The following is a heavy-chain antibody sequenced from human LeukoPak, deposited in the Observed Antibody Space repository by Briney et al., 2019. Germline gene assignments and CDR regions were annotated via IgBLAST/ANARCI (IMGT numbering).Heavy chain of an antibody. CDR1: GFTFSSHL. D-gene: IGHD3/OR15-3a*01. Sequence: PGGSLRLSCAASGFTFSSHLMHWVRQAPGKGLEWVADIPPEGRRANYVQSVKGRFTISRDNAKNSMYLQMNSLRAEDTAVYYCARDADWARDYWGQGTLVTVSS. J-gene: IGHJ4*02. V-gene: IGHV3-7*01. CDR2: IPPEGRRA. CDR3: ARDADWARDY.